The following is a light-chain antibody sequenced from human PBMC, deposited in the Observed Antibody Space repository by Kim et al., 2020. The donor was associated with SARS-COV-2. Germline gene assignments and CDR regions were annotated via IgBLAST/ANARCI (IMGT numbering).Light chain of an antibody. Sequence: SSELTQDPAVSVALGQTVRITCQGDSLRSYYASWYQQKPGQAPVRVIYGKNNRPSGIPDRFSGSSSGNTASLTITGAQAEDEADYYCNSWDSSGNHRVFGGVTQLTVL. CDR3: NSWDSSGNHRV. CDR2: GKN. J-gene: IGLJ3*02. CDR1: SLRSYY. V-gene: IGLV3-19*02.